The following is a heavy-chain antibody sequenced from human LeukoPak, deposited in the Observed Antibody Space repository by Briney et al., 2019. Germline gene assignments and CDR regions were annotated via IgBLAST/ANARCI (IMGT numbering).Heavy chain of an antibody. Sequence: GASVKVSCKASGYTFTSYEMQWVRQAPGQRLEWMGIINPGGGYTSYAQKFQGRVTMTRDTSTSTVYMELSSLRSEDTAVYYCARGAWFDPWGQGALVPVSS. CDR2: INPGGGYT. CDR1: GYTFTSYE. V-gene: IGHV1-46*01. J-gene: IGHJ5*02. CDR3: ARGAWFDP.